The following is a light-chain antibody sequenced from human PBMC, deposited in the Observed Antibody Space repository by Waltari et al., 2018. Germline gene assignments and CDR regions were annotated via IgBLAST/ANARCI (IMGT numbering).Light chain of an antibody. J-gene: IGLJ3*02. CDR1: GANIGAGYG. CDR2: GSS. Sequence: QSVLTQPPSVPGAPGQRVTNTCTGSGANIGAGYGVPWYQQRPRRAPQLLIYGSSTRPLGVPDRFFGSTSGTSASLAITGLQAEDEADYYCQSYDTSLSVVFGGGTKLTVL. CDR3: QSYDTSLSVV. V-gene: IGLV1-40*01.